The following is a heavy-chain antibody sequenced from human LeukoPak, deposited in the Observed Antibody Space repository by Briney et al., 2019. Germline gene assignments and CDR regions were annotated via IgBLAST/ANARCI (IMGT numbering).Heavy chain of an antibody. J-gene: IGHJ5*02. D-gene: IGHD6-13*01. CDR1: GYTFTSYG. CDR3: ARDAQYSSSLYNWFDP. Sequence: ASVKVSCKASGYTFTSYGISWVRQAPGQGLEWMGWLSAYNGNTSYAQKLQGRVTMTTDTSTSTAYMELRSLRSDDTAVYYCARDAQYSSSLYNWFDPWGQGTLVTVSS. CDR2: LSAYNGNT. V-gene: IGHV1-18*01.